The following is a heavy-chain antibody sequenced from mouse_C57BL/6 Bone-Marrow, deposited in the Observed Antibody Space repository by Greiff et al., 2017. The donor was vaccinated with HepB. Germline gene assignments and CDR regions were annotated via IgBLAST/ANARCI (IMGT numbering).Heavy chain of an antibody. CDR2: IDPSDSYT. J-gene: IGHJ3*01. CDR3: ARLGSSYGWFAY. V-gene: IGHV1-69*01. CDR1: GYTFTSYW. D-gene: IGHD1-1*01. Sequence: QVQLKQSGAELVMPGASVKLSCKASGYTFTSYWMHWVKQRPGQGLEWIGEIDPSDSYTNYNQKFKGKSTLTVDKSSSTAYMQLSSLTSEDSAVYYCARLGSSYGWFAYWGQGTLVTVSA.